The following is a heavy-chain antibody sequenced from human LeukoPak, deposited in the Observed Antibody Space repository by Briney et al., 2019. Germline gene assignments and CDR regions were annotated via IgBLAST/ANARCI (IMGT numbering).Heavy chain of an antibody. CDR3: ARPSGYSSSWDAFDI. CDR1: GYTFTSYD. J-gene: IGHJ3*02. V-gene: IGHV1-8*03. CDR2: MNPNSGNT. Sequence: ASVKVSCKASGYTFTSYDINWVRQATGQGLEWMGWMNPNSGNTGYAQKFQGRVTITRNTSISTAYMELSSLKASDTAMYYCARPSGYSSSWDAFDIWGQGTMVTVSS. D-gene: IGHD6-13*01.